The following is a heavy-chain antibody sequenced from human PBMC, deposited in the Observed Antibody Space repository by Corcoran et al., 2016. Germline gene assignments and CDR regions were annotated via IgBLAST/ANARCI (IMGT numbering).Heavy chain of an antibody. Sequence: QVQLVESGGGVVQPGRSLRLSCAASGFTFSSYGMHWVRQAPGKGLEWVAVISYDGSNKYYADSVKGRFTISRDNSKNTLYLQMNSLRAEDTAVYYCAKDGEYYGSGSFFFDYWGQGTLVTVSS. D-gene: IGHD3-10*01. CDR1: GFTFSSYG. CDR2: ISYDGSNK. V-gene: IGHV3-30*18. J-gene: IGHJ4*02. CDR3: AKDGEYYGSGSFFFDY.